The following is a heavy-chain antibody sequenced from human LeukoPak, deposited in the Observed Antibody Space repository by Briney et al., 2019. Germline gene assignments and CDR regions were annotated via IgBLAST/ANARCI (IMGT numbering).Heavy chain of an antibody. CDR3: ARPQGYQLLDFEY. CDR2: IYYSGST. Sequence: GSLRLSCVVSGLTFRSYSINWVRQPPGKGLEWIGSIYYSGSTYYNPSLKSRVTISVDTSKNQFSLKLSSVTAADTAVYYCARPQGYQLLDFEYWGQGTLVTVSS. J-gene: IGHJ4*02. CDR1: GLTFRSYSIN. V-gene: IGHV4-39*01. D-gene: IGHD2-2*01.